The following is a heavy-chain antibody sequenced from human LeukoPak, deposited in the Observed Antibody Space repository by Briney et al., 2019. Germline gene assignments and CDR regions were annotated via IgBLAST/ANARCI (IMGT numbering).Heavy chain of an antibody. V-gene: IGHV3-48*01. Sequence: GGSLRLSCAASGFTFSDYGMNWVRQAPGRGLEWVSYISSTGNAIYYADSVKGRFTNSRDNARNSLYLQMDSLRAEDTAVYYCARAPLEIVGIDYWGQGTLVAVSS. CDR2: ISSTGNAI. CDR1: GFTFSDYG. J-gene: IGHJ4*02. D-gene: IGHD1-26*01. CDR3: ARAPLEIVGIDY.